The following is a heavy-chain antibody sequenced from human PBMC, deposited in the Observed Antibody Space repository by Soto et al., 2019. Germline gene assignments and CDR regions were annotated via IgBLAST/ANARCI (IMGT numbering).Heavy chain of an antibody. V-gene: IGHV4-39*01. CDR1: GDSLSRTIYY. CDR3: ARPIATLRHDAFDI. Sequence: PSETLSLTCTASGDSLSRTIYYWALIRQPPGEGLEWIGSIDHSGSTYYNASLKSRATISVDASKNEFSLKLSSVTAADTAVYYCARPIATLRHDAFDIWGQGTMVTVSS. CDR2: IDHSGST. J-gene: IGHJ3*02. D-gene: IGHD4-17*01.